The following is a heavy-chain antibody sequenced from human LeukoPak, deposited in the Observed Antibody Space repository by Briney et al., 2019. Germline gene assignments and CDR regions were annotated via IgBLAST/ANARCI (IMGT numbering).Heavy chain of an antibody. Sequence: PGGSLRLSCAASGFSFNNYGVQWVRQAPGKGLEWVAVISYDGSNKYYADSVKGRFTISRDNSKNTLYLQMNSLRAEDTAVYYCAKVLGDYEGYFDYWGQGTLVTVSS. D-gene: IGHD4-17*01. CDR1: GFSFNNYG. V-gene: IGHV3-30*18. CDR2: ISYDGSNK. J-gene: IGHJ4*02. CDR3: AKVLGDYEGYFDY.